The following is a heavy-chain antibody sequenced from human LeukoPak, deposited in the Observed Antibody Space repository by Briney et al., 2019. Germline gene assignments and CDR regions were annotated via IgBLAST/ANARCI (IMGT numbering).Heavy chain of an antibody. CDR1: GFTVSSNY. CDR3: AREYYNWSYIRN. Sequence: GGSLRLSCAASGFTVSSNYMSWVRQAPGKGLEWVSLIYSGGTTYYADSVKGRFTISRDNSKNTLYLQMSSLRPEDTAVYYCAREYYNWSYIRNWGQGTLVTVSS. D-gene: IGHD1-26*01. CDR2: IYSGGTT. J-gene: IGHJ4*02. V-gene: IGHV3-66*02.